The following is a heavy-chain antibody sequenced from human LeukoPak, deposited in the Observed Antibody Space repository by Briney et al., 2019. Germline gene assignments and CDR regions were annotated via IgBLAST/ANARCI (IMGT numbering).Heavy chain of an antibody. CDR2: IKQDGSEK. V-gene: IGHV3-7*03. D-gene: IGHD3-10*01. J-gene: IGHJ4*02. CDR3: AKAADGYYGSGSYF. Sequence: GGSLRLSCAASGFTFSSYWMSWVRQAPGKGLEWVANIKQDGSEKYYVDSVKGRFTISRDNAKNSLYPQMNSLRAEDTALYYCAKAADGYYGSGSYFWGQGTLVTVSS. CDR1: GFTFSSYW.